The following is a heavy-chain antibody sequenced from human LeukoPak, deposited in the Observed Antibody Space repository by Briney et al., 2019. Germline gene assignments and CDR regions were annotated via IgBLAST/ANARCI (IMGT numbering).Heavy chain of an antibody. CDR3: AKSESRWPGGGY. CDR1: GFTFSSYA. Sequence: PGGSLRLSCAASGFTFSSYAVSWVRQAPGKGLEWVSAISDSGGSTYYADSVKGGFTISRDNSKNTLYLQMNSLRAEDTAVYYCAKSESRWPGGGYWGQGTLVTVSS. D-gene: IGHD3-10*01. J-gene: IGHJ4*02. CDR2: ISDSGGST. V-gene: IGHV3-23*01.